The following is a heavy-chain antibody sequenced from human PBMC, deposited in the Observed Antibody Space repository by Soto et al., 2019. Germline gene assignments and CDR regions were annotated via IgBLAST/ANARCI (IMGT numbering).Heavy chain of an antibody. CDR2: IGYHGSNK. J-gene: IGHJ3*02. V-gene: IGHV3-33*01. D-gene: IGHD3-10*01. CDR3: ARDRHYGSGRTSAFYI. Sequence: QVQLVESGGGVVQPGRSLRLSCAASGFTFSSYDMHWVRQAPGKGLEWVAIIGYHGSNKYYADSVKGRFTISRDNSKNTLYLQMNSLTAEDTAVYYCARDRHYGSGRTSAFYIWGQGTMVTVSS. CDR1: GFTFSSYD.